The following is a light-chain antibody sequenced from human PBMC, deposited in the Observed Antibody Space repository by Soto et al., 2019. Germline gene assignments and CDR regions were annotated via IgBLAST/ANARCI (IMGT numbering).Light chain of an antibody. CDR1: QSISSW. V-gene: IGKV1-5*03. CDR2: KAS. CDR3: QQHSSSSPYT. Sequence: DIQMTQSPSTLSASVGDRVTITCRASQSISSWLAWYQQKPGKAPNLLIYKASTLGSGVPSRFSGGGSGTEFTLTISILQPDDFATYYCQQHSSSSPYTFGQETKLEIK. J-gene: IGKJ2*01.